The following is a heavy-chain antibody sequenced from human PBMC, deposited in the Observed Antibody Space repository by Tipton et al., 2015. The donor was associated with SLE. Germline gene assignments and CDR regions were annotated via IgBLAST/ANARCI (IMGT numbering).Heavy chain of an antibody. CDR1: GGSISSYY. V-gene: IGHV4-59*01. Sequence: TLSLTCTVSGGSISSYYWSWIRQPPGKGLEWIGYIYYSGSTNYNPSLKSRVTISVDTSKNQFSLKLSSVTAADTAVYYCAIDPIRGAFDIWGQGTLVTVSS. CDR2: IYYSGST. J-gene: IGHJ3*02. CDR3: AIDPIRGAFDI.